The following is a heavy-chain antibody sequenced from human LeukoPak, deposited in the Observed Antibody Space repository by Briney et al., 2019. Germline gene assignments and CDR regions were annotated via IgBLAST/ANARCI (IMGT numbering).Heavy chain of an antibody. Sequence: SGTLSLTCAVSGGSISSNNWWSWVRQPPGKGLEWIGEIYPGGSTNYNPSLKSRATISVDKSKNQFSLKLSSVTAADTAVYYCARDGYYDSGGYLTDYWGQGTLVTVSS. D-gene: IGHD3-22*01. CDR2: IYPGGST. CDR1: GGSISSNNW. V-gene: IGHV4-4*02. CDR3: ARDGYYDSGGYLTDY. J-gene: IGHJ4*02.